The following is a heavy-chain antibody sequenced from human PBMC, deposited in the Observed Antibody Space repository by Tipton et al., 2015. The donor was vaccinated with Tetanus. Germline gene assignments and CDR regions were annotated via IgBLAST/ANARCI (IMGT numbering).Heavy chain of an antibody. CDR1: GDSVSSNTMA. J-gene: IGHJ5*02. V-gene: IGHV4-28*02. D-gene: IGHD1-26*01. CDR2: VIYDGTS. Sequence: GLVKPSQTLSLTCAISGDSVSSNTMAWNWIRQSPDKGLEWLGDVIYDGTSYYNPSLNRRVKISLDTPMNQVSLTLTSVTAAGTALYYCARGVPYSTPMGSDWFDPWGQGTLVTVSS. CDR3: ARGVPYSTPMGSDWFDP.